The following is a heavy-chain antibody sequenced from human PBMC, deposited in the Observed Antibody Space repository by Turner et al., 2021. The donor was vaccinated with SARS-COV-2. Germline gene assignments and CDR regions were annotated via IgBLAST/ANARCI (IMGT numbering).Heavy chain of an antibody. CDR3: AKDSSGYRSYNWFDP. CDR1: GFTFDDYG. Sequence: DVQLVESGGGLVQPGRSLRLSCAASGFTFDDYGMHWVRQAPGKGLEWVSGISWNSGSIGYADSVKGRFTISRDNAKNSLYLQMNSLRAEDTALYYCAKDSSGYRSYNWFDPWGQGTLVTVSS. J-gene: IGHJ5*02. CDR2: ISWNSGSI. D-gene: IGHD3-22*01. V-gene: IGHV3-9*01.